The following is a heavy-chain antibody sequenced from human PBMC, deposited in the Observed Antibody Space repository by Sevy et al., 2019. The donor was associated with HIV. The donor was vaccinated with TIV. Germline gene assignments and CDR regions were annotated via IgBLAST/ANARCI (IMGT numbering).Heavy chain of an antibody. CDR1: GFTFSNYW. V-gene: IGHV3-7*03. J-gene: IGHJ6*02. CDR2: IKRDGSER. Sequence: GGSLRLSCAASGFTFSNYWMTWVRQAPGKGLEWVANIKRDGSERYYLASVKGRFTISRDNAKNSLFLQMNSLRVEDTAVYYCARDCSSTSCLWGLDVWGQGTAVTVSS. D-gene: IGHD2-2*01. CDR3: ARDCSSTSCLWGLDV.